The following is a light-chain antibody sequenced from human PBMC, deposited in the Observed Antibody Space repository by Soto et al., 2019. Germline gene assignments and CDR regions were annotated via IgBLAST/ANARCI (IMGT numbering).Light chain of an antibody. CDR1: SSDVGGYNY. CDR3: SSYNSSSTYV. Sequence: QSVLTQPASVSGSPGQSITISCTGTSSDVGGYNYVSWYQQHPGKAPKLMIYEVSNRPSGVSNRFSGSKSGNTASLTISGLQDEEEAASYCSSYNSSSTYVFGTGTKVTVL. CDR2: EVS. V-gene: IGLV2-14*01. J-gene: IGLJ1*01.